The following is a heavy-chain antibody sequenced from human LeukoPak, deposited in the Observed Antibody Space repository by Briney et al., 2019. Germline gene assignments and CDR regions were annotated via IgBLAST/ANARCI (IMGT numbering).Heavy chain of an antibody. CDR1: GFTFDDYT. CDR2: ISWDGGST. V-gene: IGHV3-43*01. CDR3: AKDHSNYYGGDYYFDY. Sequence: GGSLRLSCAASGFTFDDYTMHWVRQAPGKDLEWVSLISWDGGSTYYADSVKGRFTISRDNSKNSLYLQMNSLRAEDTALYYCAKDHSNYYGGDYYFDYWGQGTLVTVSS. D-gene: IGHD3-10*01. J-gene: IGHJ4*02.